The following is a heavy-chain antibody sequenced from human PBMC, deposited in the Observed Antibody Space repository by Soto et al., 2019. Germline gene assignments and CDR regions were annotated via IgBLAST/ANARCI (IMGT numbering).Heavy chain of an antibody. D-gene: IGHD3-10*01. CDR1: GGSISSGGYY. CDR3: ARECVWFGELYGGFDI. Sequence: QVQLQESGPGLVKPSQTLSLTCTVSGGSISSGGYYWSWIRQHPGKGLEWIGYIYYSGSTYYNPSLKSRVTISVDTSKNQFSLKLSSVTAADTAVYYCARECVWFGELYGGFDIWGQGTMVTVSS. J-gene: IGHJ3*02. CDR2: IYYSGST. V-gene: IGHV4-31*03.